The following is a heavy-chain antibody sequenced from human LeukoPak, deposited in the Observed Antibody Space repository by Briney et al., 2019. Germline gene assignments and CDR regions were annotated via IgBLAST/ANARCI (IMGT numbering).Heavy chain of an antibody. Sequence: SETLSLTCTVSGGSISGYYWSWIRQPAGKGLEWIGRIYISGRTNYNPALKSRVTMSADTSKNQISLKLSSVTAADTAVYYCARQGDYDAFDIWGQGTMVTVSS. V-gene: IGHV4-4*07. J-gene: IGHJ3*02. CDR1: GGSISGYY. CDR3: ARQGDYDAFDI. CDR2: IYISGRT. D-gene: IGHD4-11*01.